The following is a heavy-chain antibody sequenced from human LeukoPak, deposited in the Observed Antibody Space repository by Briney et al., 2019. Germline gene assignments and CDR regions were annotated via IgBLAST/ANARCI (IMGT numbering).Heavy chain of an antibody. J-gene: IGHJ4*02. CDR2: INHSGST. CDR1: GGSFSGYY. Sequence: SETLSLTCAIYGGSFSGYYWSWIRQPPGKGLEWIGEINHSGSTNYNPSLKSRVTISVDTSKNQFSLKLSSVTAADTAVYYCARGVVVVAARNHFDYWGQGTLVTVSS. D-gene: IGHD2-15*01. CDR3: ARGVVVVAARNHFDY. V-gene: IGHV4-34*01.